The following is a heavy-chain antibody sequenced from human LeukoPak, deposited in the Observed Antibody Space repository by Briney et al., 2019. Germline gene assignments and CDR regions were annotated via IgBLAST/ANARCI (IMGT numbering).Heavy chain of an antibody. Sequence: GRSLRVSCAASGFTFSNYGMHWVRQAPGKGLEWVAVISYDGSNTYYADSVKGRFTISRDNSKNTLYLQMNSLRTEDTALFYCAKDRDTSGWRYFDYWGQGTLVTVSS. J-gene: IGHJ4*02. CDR2: ISYDGSNT. D-gene: IGHD6-19*01. CDR3: AKDRDTSGWRYFDY. CDR1: GFTFSNYG. V-gene: IGHV3-30*18.